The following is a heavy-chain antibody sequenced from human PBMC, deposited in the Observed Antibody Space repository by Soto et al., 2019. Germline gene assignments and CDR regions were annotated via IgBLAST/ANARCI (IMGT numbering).Heavy chain of an antibody. CDR2: IYYSGST. J-gene: IGHJ6*03. CDR3: ARVSAAADFYYYYYMDV. V-gene: IGHV4-31*03. Sequence: QVQLQESGPGLVKPSQTLSLTCTVSGGSISSGGYYWSWIRQHPGKGLEWIGYIYYSGSTYYNPSLKSRVTISVDTSKNQFSLKPSSVTAADTAVYYCARVSAAADFYYYYYMDVWGKGTTVTVSS. CDR1: GGSISSGGYY. D-gene: IGHD6-13*01.